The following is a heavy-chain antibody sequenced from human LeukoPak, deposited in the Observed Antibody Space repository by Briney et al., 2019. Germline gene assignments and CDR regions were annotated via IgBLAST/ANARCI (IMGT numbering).Heavy chain of an antibody. V-gene: IGHV4-34*01. Sequence: SETLSLTCAVYGGSFIGFHWNWIRQAPGKGLEWIGDINHSGSTNYNPSLTSRVTISVDPSKNQFSLNLSSVTAADTAVYYCASTQLRTSWFDPWGQGTLVTVSS. CDR3: ASTQLRTSWFDP. J-gene: IGHJ5*02. D-gene: IGHD6-13*01. CDR2: INHSGST. CDR1: GGSFIGFH.